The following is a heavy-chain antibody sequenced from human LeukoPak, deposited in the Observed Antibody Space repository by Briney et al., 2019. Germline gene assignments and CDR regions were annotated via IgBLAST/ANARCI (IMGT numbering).Heavy chain of an antibody. CDR1: GFTFSDYY. CDR2: ISSSGSTV. Sequence: GGSLRLSRAASGFTFSDYYMSWIRQAPGKGLEWVSYISSSGSTVYYADSVKGRFTISRDNAKNSLYLQMNSLRAEDTAVYYCAREKDTAMGYYMDVWGKGTTVTVSS. J-gene: IGHJ6*03. D-gene: IGHD5-18*01. CDR3: AREKDTAMGYYMDV. V-gene: IGHV3-11*01.